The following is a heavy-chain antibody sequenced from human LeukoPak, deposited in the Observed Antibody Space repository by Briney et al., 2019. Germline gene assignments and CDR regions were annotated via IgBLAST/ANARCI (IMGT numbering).Heavy chain of an antibody. CDR2: VDLEDGDT. CDR1: GYTFNDYY. V-gene: IGHV1-69-2*01. J-gene: IGHJ4*02. CDR3: ARGSRSFDWLRSYFDF. D-gene: IGHD3-9*01. Sequence: GATVKISCKASGYTFNDYYIHWVKQAPGKGLEWMGRVDLEDGDTIYAEKFQGRVTITADTSTDTAFMDLSSLTSFDTAVYYCARGSRSFDWLRSYFDFWGQGTLVSVSP.